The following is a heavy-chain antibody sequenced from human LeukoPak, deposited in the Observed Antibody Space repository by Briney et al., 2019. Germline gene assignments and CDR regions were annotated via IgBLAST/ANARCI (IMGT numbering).Heavy chain of an antibody. D-gene: IGHD2-2*01. CDR2: IYYSGST. CDR1: GGSISSYY. J-gene: IGHJ5*02. Sequence: SETLSLTCTVSGGSISSYYWSWIRQPPGKGLEGIGYIYYSGSTNYNPSLKSRVTISVDTSKNQFSLKLSSVTAADTAVYYCALAVYCSSTSCSIDPWGQGTLVTVAS. CDR3: ALAVYCSSTSCSIDP. V-gene: IGHV4-59*12.